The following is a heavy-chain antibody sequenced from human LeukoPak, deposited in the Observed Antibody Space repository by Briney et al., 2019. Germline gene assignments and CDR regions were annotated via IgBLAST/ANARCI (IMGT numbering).Heavy chain of an antibody. CDR1: GYTFTTYA. CDR3: ARELVYGSGSYYPGF. D-gene: IGHD3-10*01. J-gene: IGHJ4*02. CDR2: INPGNGDT. V-gene: IGHV1-3*01. Sequence: ASVKVSCKASGYTFTTYAMHWVRQAPGQRLEWMGWINPGNGDTKYSQKFQGRVTISRDTSASTAYMELSSLRSEDTAVYYCARELVYGSGSYYPGFWAQGTLVTVSS.